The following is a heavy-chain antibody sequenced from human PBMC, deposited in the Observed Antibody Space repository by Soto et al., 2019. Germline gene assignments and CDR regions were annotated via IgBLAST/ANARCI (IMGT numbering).Heavy chain of an antibody. CDR3: ARPRYPGRGYYGMDV. D-gene: IGHD2-15*01. CDR2: IYPGDSDT. J-gene: IGHJ6*02. Sequence: PGESLKISCTGSGYTFATYWIAWVRQMPGKGLECMGIIYPGDSDTRYSPSFQGQVTISADKSISTVYLQWSSLKASDTALYYCARPRYPGRGYYGMDVWGQGTTVTVSS. CDR1: GYTFATYW. V-gene: IGHV5-51*01.